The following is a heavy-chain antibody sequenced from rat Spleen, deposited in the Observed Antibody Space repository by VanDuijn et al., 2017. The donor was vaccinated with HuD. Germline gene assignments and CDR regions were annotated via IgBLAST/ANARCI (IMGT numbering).Heavy chain of an antibody. CDR2: ISTGGGDT. J-gene: IGHJ2*01. V-gene: IGHV5S13*01. CDR1: GLTYSNYV. Sequence: EVQLVASGGGLVRPGRSLKISCAASGLTYSNYVMAWVRQAPTKGLEWVATISTGGGDTYYRDSVRGRFTISRNNAKNTLFLQMDSLRSEDTATYYCVKDRGEYNNLFDYWGQGVMVTVSS. CDR3: VKDRGEYNNLFDY. D-gene: IGHD1-10*01.